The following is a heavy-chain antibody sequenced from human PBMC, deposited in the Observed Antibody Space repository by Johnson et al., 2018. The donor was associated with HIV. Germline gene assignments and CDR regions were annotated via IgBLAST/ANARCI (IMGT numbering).Heavy chain of an antibody. D-gene: IGHD5/OR15-5a*01. CDR1: GFIVSSNY. CDR2: IYSGGST. J-gene: IGHJ3*02. CDR3: VRTSTIPDAFDI. V-gene: IGHV3-53*01. Sequence: VQLVESGGGLIQPGGSLRLSCAASGFIVSSNYMSWVRQAPGKGLEWISVIYSGGSTYYADSVKGRFTISRDNSKNTLYLQMNSLRADDTAVYYCVRTSTIPDAFDIWGQGTMVTVSS.